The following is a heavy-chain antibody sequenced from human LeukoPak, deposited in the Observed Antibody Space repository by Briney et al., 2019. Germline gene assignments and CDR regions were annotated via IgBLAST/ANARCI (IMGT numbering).Heavy chain of an antibody. CDR2: ISSNNNYI. V-gene: IGHV3-21*01. D-gene: IGHD3-22*01. CDR1: GFTFSNYS. J-gene: IGHJ4*02. CDR3: ARDLSNYYDSSGFDY. Sequence: PGGSLRLSCEASGFTFSNYSMNWVRQAPGKGLEWVSYISSNNNYIYYADSVKGRFTISRDNAKNSLYLQMNSVRVEDTAVYYCARDLSNYYDSSGFDYWGQGTLVTVSS.